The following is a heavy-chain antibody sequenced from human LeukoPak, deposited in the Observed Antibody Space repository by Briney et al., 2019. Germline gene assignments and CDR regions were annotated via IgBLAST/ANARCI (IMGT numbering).Heavy chain of an antibody. CDR1: GFTFSTSF. Sequence: PGGSLRLSCAASGFTFSTSFMNWVRQAPGKGLEWVSTISGSGGSTYYADSVKGRFAISGDNSKNTLYLQVNSLRAEDTAAYYCAKDPALWGQGTLVTVSS. V-gene: IGHV3-23*01. CDR3: AKDPAL. J-gene: IGHJ4*02. CDR2: ISGSGGST.